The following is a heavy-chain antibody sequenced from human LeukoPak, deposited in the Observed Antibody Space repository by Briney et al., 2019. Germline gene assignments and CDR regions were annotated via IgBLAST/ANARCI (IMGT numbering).Heavy chain of an antibody. D-gene: IGHD3-3*01. J-gene: IGHJ6*02. V-gene: IGHV5-10-1*01. Sequence: GESLKISCKGSGYSFTNYWINWVRQMPGKGLEWMGRTDPSDSYTNYSPSFQGHVTISADKSISTAYLQWSSLKASDTAMYYCARPVSYEHYGMDVWGQGTTVTVSS. CDR3: ARPVSYEHYGMDV. CDR2: TDPSDSYT. CDR1: GYSFTNYW.